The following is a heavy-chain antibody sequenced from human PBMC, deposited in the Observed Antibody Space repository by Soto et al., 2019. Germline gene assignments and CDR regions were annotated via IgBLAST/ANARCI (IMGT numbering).Heavy chain of an antibody. CDR3: ARETCSVGSCHYDY. Sequence: WETLSLTCTVPGGSITSHYWSWIRQPPGKGLEWIGYVHNSGRTNYNPSLKSRVTISVDTSKNQFSLKLSSVTAADTAVYYCARETCSVGSCHYDYWGLGTLVTVSS. J-gene: IGHJ4*02. CDR1: GGSITSHY. D-gene: IGHD2-15*01. CDR2: VHNSGRT. V-gene: IGHV4-59*11.